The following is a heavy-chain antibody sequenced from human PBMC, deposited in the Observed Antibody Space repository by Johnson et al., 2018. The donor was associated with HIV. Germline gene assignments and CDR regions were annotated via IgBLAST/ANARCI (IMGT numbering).Heavy chain of an antibody. V-gene: IGHV3-7*05. CDR1: GFTFSSYW. CDR2: IKQDGSEK. CDR3: ARSGEEQLPLFAFDI. D-gene: IGHD6-6*01. J-gene: IGHJ3*02. Sequence: VQVVESGGGLVQPGGSLRLSCAASGFTFSSYWMTWVRQGPGKGLEWVANIKQDGSEKYFVDSVKGRFTISRDNAKNSLYLQMNSLRAEDTAVYYCARSGEEQLPLFAFDIWGQGTMVTVSS.